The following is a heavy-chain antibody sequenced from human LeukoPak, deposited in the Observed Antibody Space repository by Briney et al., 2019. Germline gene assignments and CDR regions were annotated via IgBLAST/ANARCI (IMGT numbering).Heavy chain of an antibody. V-gene: IGHV4-61*02. Sequence: SETLSLTCTVSGGSISSSSYYWSWIRQPAGKGLEWIGRIYTSGSTNYNPSLKSRVTMSVDTSKNQFSLKLSSVTAADTAVYYCARGGSCSGGSCYGVFDYWGQGTLVTVSS. CDR1: GGSISSSSYY. CDR3: ARGGSCSGGSCYGVFDY. J-gene: IGHJ4*02. CDR2: IYTSGST. D-gene: IGHD2-15*01.